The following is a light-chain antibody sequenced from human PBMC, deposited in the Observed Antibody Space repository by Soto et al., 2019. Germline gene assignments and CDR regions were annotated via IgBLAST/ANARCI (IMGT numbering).Light chain of an antibody. CDR3: QEFNAVPT. V-gene: IGKV1-27*01. J-gene: IGKJ4*01. CDR1: QAISNY. Sequence: DIQMTQSPSSLSASVGDRVTITCRASQAISNYLAWYQQKPGKVPTLLIYAASTLQSVVPSRFSGSGSGTDFTLTISSLQPEDAATYYCQEFNAVPTFGGGTKVEI. CDR2: AAS.